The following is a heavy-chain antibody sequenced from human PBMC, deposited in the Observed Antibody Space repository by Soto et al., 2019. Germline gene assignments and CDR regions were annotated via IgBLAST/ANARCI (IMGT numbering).Heavy chain of an antibody. CDR3: ARGVDDNASYGMEL. J-gene: IGHJ6*02. Sequence: EVRLVESGGGLVQPGGSLRLSCAASRFTFTNYWMSWVRQAPGKGLEWVAHIKEDGSEKSYVESVKGRFTISRDNAERSLYLQMNSLRAEDTAVYYCARGVDDNASYGMELWGQGTTVTVSS. V-gene: IGHV3-7*01. D-gene: IGHD1-1*01. CDR2: IKEDGSEK. CDR1: RFTFTNYW.